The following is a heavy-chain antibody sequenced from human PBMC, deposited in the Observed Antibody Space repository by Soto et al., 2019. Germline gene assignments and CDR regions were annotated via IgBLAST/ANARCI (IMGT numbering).Heavy chain of an antibody. J-gene: IGHJ4*02. V-gene: IGHV4-59*08. CDR3: ARRITMVRGVITYYFDY. CDR2: IYYSGST. D-gene: IGHD3-10*01. CDR1: GGSISSYY. Sequence: PSETLSLTCTVSGGSISSYYWSWIRQPPGKGLEWIGYIYYSGSTNYNPSLKSRVTISVDTSKNQFSLKLSSVTAADTAVYYCARRITMVRGVITYYFDYWGQGTLVTVSS.